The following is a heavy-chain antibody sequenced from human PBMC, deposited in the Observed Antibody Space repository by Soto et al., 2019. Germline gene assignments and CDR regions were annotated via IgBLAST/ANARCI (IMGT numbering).Heavy chain of an antibody. D-gene: IGHD5-18*01. J-gene: IGHJ5*02. Sequence: QVQLVQSGAEVKKPGASVKVSCKASGYPFTSYHIHWVRQCPGQGLEWIGLINPSDGRTRHAQKFAGRVTITRDTSTTIVYMELSTLISEDTAGYYCARARESSFGYHYFVPWGPGTLVTVSS. CDR3: ARARESSFGYHYFVP. CDR2: INPSDGRT. V-gene: IGHV1-46*01. CDR1: GYPFTSYH.